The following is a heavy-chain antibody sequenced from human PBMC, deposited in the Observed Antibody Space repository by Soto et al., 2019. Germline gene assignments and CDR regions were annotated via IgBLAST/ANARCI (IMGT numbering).Heavy chain of an antibody. J-gene: IGHJ6*02. V-gene: IGHV3-30*18. CDR2: ISYDGSNK. CDR1: GFTFSSYG. D-gene: IGHD5-18*01. Sequence: PGGSLRLSCAASGFTFSSYGMHWVRQAPGKGLEWVAVISYDGSNKYYADSVKGRFTISRDNSKNTLYLQMNSLRAEDTAVYYCAKDYHTAMVRSNYYYYGMDVWGQGTTVTVSS. CDR3: AKDYHTAMVRSNYYYYGMDV.